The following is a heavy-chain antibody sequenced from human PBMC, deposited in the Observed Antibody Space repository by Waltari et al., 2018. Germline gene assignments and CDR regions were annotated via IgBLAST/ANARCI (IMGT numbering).Heavy chain of an antibody. Sequence: QVQLVQSGAEVKKPWSSVKVSCQASGGTFSSYTISWVRQAPGRGLEWMGSISPILGIANCAQKCQGRGTITADKSTSTAYVEVSSLRSEETAVYYCAGIAKNAGDYWGQGTLVTVSS. V-gene: IGHV1-69*02. CDR2: ISPILGIA. D-gene: IGHD2-2*01. CDR3: AGIAKNAGDY. J-gene: IGHJ4*02. CDR1: GGTFSSYT.